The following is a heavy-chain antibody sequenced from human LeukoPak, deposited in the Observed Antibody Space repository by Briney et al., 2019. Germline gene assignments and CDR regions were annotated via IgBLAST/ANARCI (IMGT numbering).Heavy chain of an antibody. Sequence: AAVNVSCKSSGYTFTCCDMDLVRQAPGQGLEWVGWINPNSGGTNYAQKFHGRGSMTRDTAIGTAYMELKRLRSDDRAAYEFSGEFRNYDILTGYYVRYYYYYMDVWGKGTTVTISS. CDR2: INPNSGGT. CDR1: GYTFTCCD. J-gene: IGHJ6*03. CDR3: SGEFRNYDILTGYYVRYYYYYMDV. V-gene: IGHV1-2*02. D-gene: IGHD3-9*01.